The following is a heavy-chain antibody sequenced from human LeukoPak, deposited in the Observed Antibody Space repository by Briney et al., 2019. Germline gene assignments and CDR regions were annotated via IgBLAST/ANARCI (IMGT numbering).Heavy chain of an antibody. J-gene: IGHJ4*02. CDR1: GGSFSGYY. D-gene: IGHD3-10*01. Sequence: SETLSLTCAVYGGSFSGYYWSWIRQPPGKGLEWIGEINHSGSTNYNPSLKSRVTISVDTSKNQFSLKLSSVTAADTAVYYCARHYYGSGRPSSRSQSDDYWGQGTWSPSPQ. CDR2: INHSGST. V-gene: IGHV4-34*01. CDR3: ARHYYGSGRPSSRSQSDDY.